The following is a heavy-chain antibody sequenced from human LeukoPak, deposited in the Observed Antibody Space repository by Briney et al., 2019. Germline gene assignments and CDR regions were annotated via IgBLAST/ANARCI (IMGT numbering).Heavy chain of an antibody. J-gene: IGHJ4*02. CDR3: ARGYSSSWTQFDY. CDR1: GGSISSSSYY. CDR2: IYYSGST. V-gene: IGHV4-39*07. D-gene: IGHD6-13*01. Sequence: KPSETLSLTCTVSGGSISSSSYYRGWIRQPPGKGLEWIGSIYYSGSTYYNPSLKSRVTISVDTSKNQFSLKLSSVTAADTAVYYCARGYSSSWTQFDYWGQGTLVTVSS.